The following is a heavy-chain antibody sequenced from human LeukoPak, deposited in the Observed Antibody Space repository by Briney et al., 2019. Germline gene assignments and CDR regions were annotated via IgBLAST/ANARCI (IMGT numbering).Heavy chain of an antibody. CDR3: ARGPSGYHNT. Sequence: PGGSLRLSCAASGFTFSSYSMVWVRQAPGKGLEWVSSISSDGIYVYYIDSVKGRFTISRDNSKNTLYLQMNSLRAEDTAVYYCARGPSGYHNTGGQGTLVTVSS. D-gene: IGHD5-12*01. CDR2: ISSDGIYV. CDR1: GFTFSSYS. J-gene: IGHJ4*02. V-gene: IGHV3-21*01.